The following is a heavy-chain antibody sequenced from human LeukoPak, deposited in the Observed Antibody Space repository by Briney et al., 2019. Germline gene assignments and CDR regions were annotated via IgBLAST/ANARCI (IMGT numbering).Heavy chain of an antibody. CDR1: GFTFSSYC. V-gene: IGHV3-74*01. Sequence: GGSLRLSCAASGFTFSSYCMHWVRQAPGKGPMWVSRICPDGTVTNYADSVKARFIISRDNARNTVYLQMNSLRVEDTAVYYCVRDFRSADYWGQGTLVTVSS. CDR3: VRDFRSADY. J-gene: IGHJ4*02. CDR2: ICPDGTVT.